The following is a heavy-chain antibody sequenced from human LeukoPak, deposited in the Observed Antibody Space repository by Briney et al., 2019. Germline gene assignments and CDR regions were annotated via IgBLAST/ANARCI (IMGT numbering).Heavy chain of an antibody. CDR2: IFYTGST. Sequence: SETLSLTCTVSGDSISTYYWSWVRQSPGKGLEWIGYIFYTGSTNYNPSLKSRVTMSVDTSKNQFSLKVRSVTAADTAVYYCARHVVAVGFGYWGQGTLVTVSS. D-gene: IGHD3-22*01. J-gene: IGHJ4*02. V-gene: IGHV4-59*01. CDR1: GDSISTYY. CDR3: ARHVVAVGFGY.